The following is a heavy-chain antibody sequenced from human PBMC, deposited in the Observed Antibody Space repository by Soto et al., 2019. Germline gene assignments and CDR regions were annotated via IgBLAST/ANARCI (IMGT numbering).Heavy chain of an antibody. V-gene: IGHV4-30-4*01. CDR2: IYYSGST. Sequence: SETLSLTCTVSGGSISSGDYYWSWIRQPPGKGLEWIGYIYYSGSTYYNPSLKSRVTISVDTSKNQFSLKLSSVTAADTAVYYCARDRNYYDSSEPFDYWGQGTLVTVSS. CDR3: ARDRNYYDSSEPFDY. CDR1: GGSISSGDYY. D-gene: IGHD3-22*01. J-gene: IGHJ4*02.